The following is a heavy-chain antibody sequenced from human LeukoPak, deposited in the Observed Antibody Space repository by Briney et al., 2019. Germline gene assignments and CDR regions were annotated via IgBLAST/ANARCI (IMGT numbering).Heavy chain of an antibody. D-gene: IGHD2-2*01. J-gene: IGHJ5*02. V-gene: IGHV4-39*01. CDR2: IYYSGST. Sequence: SQTLSLTCTVSGGSISSGGYYWGWIRQPPGKGLEWIGSIYYSGSTYYDPSLKSRVTVSVDTSKNQFSLKLSSVAAADTAVYFCASGLDYLVVPSGAYNCFDPWGQGTLVTVSS. CDR3: ASGLDYLVVPSGAYNCFDP. CDR1: GGSISSGGYY.